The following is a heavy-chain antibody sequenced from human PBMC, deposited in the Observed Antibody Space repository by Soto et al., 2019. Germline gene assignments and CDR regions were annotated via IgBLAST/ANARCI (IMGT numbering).Heavy chain of an antibody. D-gene: IGHD4-17*01. J-gene: IGHJ4*02. CDR1: GFTVSSNY. Sequence: GGSLRLSCAASGFTVSSNYMSWVCQAPGKGLEWVSVIYSGGSTYYADSVKGRFTISRDNSKNTLYLQMNSLRAEDTAVYYCAKTVTRTTAMRTGYYFDYWGQGTLVTVYS. CDR2: IYSGGST. V-gene: IGHV3-53*01. CDR3: AKTVTRTTAMRTGYYFDY.